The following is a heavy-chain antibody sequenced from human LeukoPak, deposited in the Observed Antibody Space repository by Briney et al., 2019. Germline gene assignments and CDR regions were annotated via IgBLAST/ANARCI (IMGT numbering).Heavy chain of an antibody. J-gene: IGHJ5*02. CDR2: ISGSGGST. CDR1: GFTFSSYA. D-gene: IGHD2-15*01. Sequence: GGSLRLSCAASGFTFSSYAMSWVRQAPGKGLEWVSAISGSGGSTYYADSVKGRFTISRDNSKNTLYLQMNSLRAEDAAVYYCAKEGVGRYCSGGSCFETNWFDPWGQGTLVTVSS. CDR3: AKEGVGRYCSGGSCFETNWFDP. V-gene: IGHV3-23*01.